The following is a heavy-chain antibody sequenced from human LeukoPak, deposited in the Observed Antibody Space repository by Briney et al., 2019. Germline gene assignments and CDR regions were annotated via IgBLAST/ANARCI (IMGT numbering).Heavy chain of an antibody. D-gene: IGHD3-3*01. Sequence: GGSLRLSCAASGFTFSSYSMNWVRQAPGKGLEWVSSISSSSSYIYYADSVKGRFTISRDNAKNSLYLQMNSLRAEGTAVYYCARGLYDFWSGSDLNWFDPWGQGTLVTVSS. CDR3: ARGLYDFWSGSDLNWFDP. J-gene: IGHJ5*02. CDR1: GFTFSSYS. CDR2: ISSSSSYI. V-gene: IGHV3-21*01.